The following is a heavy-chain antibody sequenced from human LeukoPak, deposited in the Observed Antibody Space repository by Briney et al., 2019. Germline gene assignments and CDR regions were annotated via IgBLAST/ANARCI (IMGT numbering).Heavy chain of an antibody. V-gene: IGHV3-23*01. D-gene: IGHD5-18*01. CDR2: ISGSGGST. CDR1: GFTFSSYA. CDR3: ATPPHGLKTAMATGY. J-gene: IGHJ4*02. Sequence: GGSLRLSCAASGFTFSSYAMSWVRQAPGKGLEWVSAISGSGGSTYYADSVKGRFTIPRDNSKNTLYLQMNSLRAEDTAVYYCATPPHGLKTAMATGYWGQGTLVTVSS.